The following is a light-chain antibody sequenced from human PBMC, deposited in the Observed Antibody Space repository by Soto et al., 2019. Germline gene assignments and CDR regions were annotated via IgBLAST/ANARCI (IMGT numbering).Light chain of an antibody. Sequence: EIVMTQSPATLSVSPGERATLSCRASQSVSSNLAWYQQKPGQIPRLLIYGSSTRATGIPARFSGLGSVTDFTLTISSLQSEDFAYYYCQQYNDWPLTFGQGTKVDIK. CDR3: QQYNDWPLT. V-gene: IGKV3-15*01. J-gene: IGKJ2*01. CDR1: QSVSSN. CDR2: GSS.